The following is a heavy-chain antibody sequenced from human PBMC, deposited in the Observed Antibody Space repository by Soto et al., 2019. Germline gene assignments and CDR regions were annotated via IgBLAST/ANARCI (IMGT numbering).Heavy chain of an antibody. J-gene: IGHJ5*02. CDR3: ARVVPGAEAWFGP. D-gene: IGHD2-2*01. CDR2: ISLYSDGT. CDR1: GYTFSNYG. Sequence: QVQLVQSGGEVKMPGASVKVSCKTSGYTFSNYGITWVRQAPGQPLEWLGWISLYSDGTNYAQKVQGRVSMTTDTSTTTAYMELRSLRSDDTAVYYCARVVPGAEAWFGPWGQGTLVTVSS. V-gene: IGHV1-18*01.